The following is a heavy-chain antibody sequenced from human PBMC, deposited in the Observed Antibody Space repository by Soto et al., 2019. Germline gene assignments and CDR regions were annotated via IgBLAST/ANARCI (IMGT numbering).Heavy chain of an antibody. CDR3: ALGGYGGNSGLIDY. CDR1: GGTFSSYA. CDR2: IIPIFGTA. Sequence: ASVKVSCKASGGTFSSYAISWVRQAPGQGLEWMGGIIPIFGTANYAQKFQGRVTITADESTSTAYMELSSLRSEDTAVYYCALGGYGGNSGLIDYWGQGTLVTVSS. J-gene: IGHJ4*02. V-gene: IGHV1-69*13. D-gene: IGHD2-21*02.